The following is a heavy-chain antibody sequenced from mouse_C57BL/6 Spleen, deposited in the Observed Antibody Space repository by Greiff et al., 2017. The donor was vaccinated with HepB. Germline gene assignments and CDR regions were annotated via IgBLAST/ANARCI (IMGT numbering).Heavy chain of an antibody. D-gene: IGHD1-1*01. CDR1: GYTFTSYW. J-gene: IGHJ2*01. CDR3: ARSNYYGSSFDY. V-gene: IGHV1-64*01. Sequence: QVQLQQPGAELVKPGASVKLSCKASGYTFTSYWMHWVKQRPGQGLEWIGMIHPNSGSTNYNETFKSKATLTVDKSSSTAYMQLSSLTSEDSAVYYCARSNYYGSSFDYWGQGTTLTVSS. CDR2: IHPNSGST.